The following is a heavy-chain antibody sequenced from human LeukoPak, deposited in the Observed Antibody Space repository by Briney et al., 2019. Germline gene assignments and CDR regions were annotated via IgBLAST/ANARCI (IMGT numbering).Heavy chain of an antibody. CDR2: ITSSGSII. Sequence: PGGSPRLSCAASGFTFSIYEMNWVRQAPGKGLEWVAYITSSGSIIYYADSVKGRFTISRDNAKNSLYLQMNSLRAEDTAVYYCTRTQYSSGWTFDYWGQGTLVTVSS. V-gene: IGHV3-48*03. CDR1: GFTFSIYE. CDR3: TRTQYSSGWTFDY. D-gene: IGHD6-19*01. J-gene: IGHJ4*02.